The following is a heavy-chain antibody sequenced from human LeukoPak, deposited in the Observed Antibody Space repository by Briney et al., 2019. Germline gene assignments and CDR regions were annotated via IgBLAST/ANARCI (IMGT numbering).Heavy chain of an antibody. CDR2: IYPADSDT. V-gene: IGHV5-51*01. D-gene: IGHD3-10*01. Sequence: GESLKISCRVSGYIFTNYWIGWVRQMPGKGLEAMGIIYPADSDTTYSPSFQGQVTISADMSIDPVSLQWSSLKASDTAIYYCARQSRDGSKTRGYYFDYWGQGTLVTVSS. CDR1: GYIFTNYW. CDR3: ARQSRDGSKTRGYYFDY. J-gene: IGHJ4*02.